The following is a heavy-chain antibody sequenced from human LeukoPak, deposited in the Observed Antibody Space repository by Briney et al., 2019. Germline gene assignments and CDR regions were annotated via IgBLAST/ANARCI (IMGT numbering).Heavy chain of an antibody. V-gene: IGHV3-49*03. CDR2: IRSKVHGGTA. CDR3: AREPKGRWLQFDY. D-gene: IGHD5-24*01. J-gene: IGHJ4*02. Sequence: PGRSLTLSCSPSGFTVGDDTMSWFRQAPGKGLEWVGFIRSKVHGGTAEYAASVKGRFTISRDDSKSVAYLQMNSLKIEDTAVYYCAREPKGRWLQFDYWGLGTLVTVSS. CDR1: GFTVGDDT.